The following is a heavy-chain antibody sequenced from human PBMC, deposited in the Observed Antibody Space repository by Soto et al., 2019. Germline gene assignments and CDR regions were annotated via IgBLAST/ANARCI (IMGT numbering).Heavy chain of an antibody. CDR3: AKGSGSYYYYYGMDV. CDR1: GFTFSSYG. J-gene: IGHJ6*02. V-gene: IGHV3-30*18. CDR2: ISYDGSNK. D-gene: IGHD1-26*01. Sequence: QVQLVESGGGVVQPGRSLRLSCAASGFTFSSYGMHWVRQAPGKGLEWVAVISYDGSNKYYADSVKGRFTISRDNSKNTLYLQMNSQRAEDTAVYYCAKGSGSYYYYYGMDVWGQGTTVTVSS.